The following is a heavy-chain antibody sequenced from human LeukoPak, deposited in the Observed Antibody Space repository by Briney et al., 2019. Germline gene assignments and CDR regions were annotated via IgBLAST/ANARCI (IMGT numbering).Heavy chain of an antibody. CDR1: GGSISSYY. J-gene: IGHJ5*02. Sequence: SETLSLTCTVSGGSISSYYWSWIRQPPGKGLEWIGYIYYSGSTNYNPSLKSLVTISVDTSKTQFSLKLSSVTAADTAVYYCARGLGGVWLDPWGQGTLVTVSS. CDR3: ARGLGGVWLDP. CDR2: IYYSGST. D-gene: IGHD3-16*01. V-gene: IGHV4-59*01.